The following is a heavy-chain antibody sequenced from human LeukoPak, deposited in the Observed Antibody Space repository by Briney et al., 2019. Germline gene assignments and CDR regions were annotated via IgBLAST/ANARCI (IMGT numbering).Heavy chain of an antibody. J-gene: IGHJ4*02. D-gene: IGHD3-22*01. CDR3: ARDMGDYDSSGKGDY. Sequence: PSETLSLTCTVSGGSISSYYWSWIRQPPGKGLEWIGYISYSGTTNYNPSLKSRVTLSVDTSKNQFSLELSSVTAADTAVYYCARDMGDYDSSGKGDYWGQGTLVTVSS. CDR1: GGSISSYY. CDR2: ISYSGTT. V-gene: IGHV4-59*12.